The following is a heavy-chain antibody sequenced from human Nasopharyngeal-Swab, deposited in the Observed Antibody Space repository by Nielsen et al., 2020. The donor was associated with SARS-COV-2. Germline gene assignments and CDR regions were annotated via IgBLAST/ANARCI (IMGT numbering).Heavy chain of an antibody. Sequence: GESLKISCAASGFTFSSFGMHWVRQAPGKGLEWVALIAHDASNEYYGDSVKCRFSISRDSSKNTLYLQMDSLRGEDTAVYYCARDAPAHYGAFYWGRGTLVTVSS. J-gene: IGHJ4*02. CDR3: ARDAPAHYGAFY. CDR2: IAHDASNE. CDR1: GFTFSSFG. D-gene: IGHD4-17*01. V-gene: IGHV3-30*03.